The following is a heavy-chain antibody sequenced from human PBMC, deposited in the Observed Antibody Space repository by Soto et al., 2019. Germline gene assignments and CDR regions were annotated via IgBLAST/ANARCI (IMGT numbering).Heavy chain of an antibody. CDR1: GGSFSGYY. CDR3: ARRGGNNYYGMDV. CDR2: INHSGST. D-gene: IGHD3-16*01. J-gene: IGHJ6*02. Sequence: SETLSLTCAVYGGSFSGYYWSWIRQLPGKGLEWIGEINHSGSTNYNPSLKSRVTISVDTSKNQFSLKLSSVTAADTAVYYCARRGGNNYYGMDVWGQGTTVTVSS. V-gene: IGHV4-34*01.